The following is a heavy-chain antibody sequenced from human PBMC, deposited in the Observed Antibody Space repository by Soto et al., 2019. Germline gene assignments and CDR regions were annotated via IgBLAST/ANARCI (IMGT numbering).Heavy chain of an antibody. CDR1: GGSFSGYY. CDR3: ARRGTYYYDSSGYYYGYFQH. Sequence: LSLTCAVYGGSFSGYYWSWIRQPPGKGLEWIGEINHSGSTNYNPSLKSRVTISVDTSKNQFSLKLSSVTAADTAVYYCARRGTYYYDSSGYYYGYFQHWGQGTLVTVSS. D-gene: IGHD3-22*01. CDR2: INHSGST. J-gene: IGHJ1*01. V-gene: IGHV4-34*01.